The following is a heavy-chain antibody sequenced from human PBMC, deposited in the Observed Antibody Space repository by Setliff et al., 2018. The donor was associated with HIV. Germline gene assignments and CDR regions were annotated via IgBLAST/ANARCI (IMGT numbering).Heavy chain of an antibody. CDR2: ISSSSSSI. J-gene: IGHJ4*02. V-gene: IGHV3-48*01. Sequence: LGGSLRLSCAAPGFTFSSYSMNWVRQAPGKGLEWVSYISSSSSSIYHADSVKGRFTISRDNAKNTLYLQMNRLRAEDTALYYCVRGPQFRPHWGQGTLVTVSS. CDR1: GFTFSSYS. CDR3: VRGPQFRPH.